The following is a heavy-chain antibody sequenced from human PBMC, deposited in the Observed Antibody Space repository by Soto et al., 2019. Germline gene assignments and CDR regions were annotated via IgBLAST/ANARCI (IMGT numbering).Heavy chain of an antibody. D-gene: IGHD5-12*01. CDR3: HGYGY. CDR2: LYPGYTT. Sequence: PGGSLRLSCVASGFTVSSTNYMSWVRQAPGKGLERVSVLYPGYTTFYADSVKGRFTISTDNSKNTLYLQMNSLRAEDTAVYYCHGYGYWGQGTLVTVSS. CDR1: GFTVSSTNY. J-gene: IGHJ4*02. V-gene: IGHV3-53*01.